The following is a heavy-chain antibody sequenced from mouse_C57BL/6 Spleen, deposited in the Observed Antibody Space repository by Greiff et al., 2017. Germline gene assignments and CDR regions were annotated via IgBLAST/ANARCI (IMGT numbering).Heavy chain of an antibody. D-gene: IGHD1-1*01. CDR2: IYPGDGDT. J-gene: IGHJ3*01. CDR3: ASSYLAWFAY. V-gene: IGHV1-82*01. CDR1: GYAFSSSW. Sequence: VQLQQSGPELVKPGASVKISCKASGYAFSSSWMNWVKQRPGKGLEWIGRIYPGDGDTNYNGKFKGKATLTADKSSSTADMQLSSLTSEDSAVYFCASSYLAWFAYWGQGTLVTVSA.